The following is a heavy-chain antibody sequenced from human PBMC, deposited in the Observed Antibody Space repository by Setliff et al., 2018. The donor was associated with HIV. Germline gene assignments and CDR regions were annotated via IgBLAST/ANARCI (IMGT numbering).Heavy chain of an antibody. D-gene: IGHD3-10*01. CDR3: ARGALLAAFDFDH. Sequence: ASVKVSCKASGYTFTTYSIHWVRQAPGQSLEWMGWINVGKGDTKYSQELQGRITLTTDTSANTAYMELSSLRFDDTAVYFCARGALLAAFDFDHWGHGTLVTVSS. CDR2: INVGKGDT. CDR1: GYTFTTYS. V-gene: IGHV1-3*01. J-gene: IGHJ4*01.